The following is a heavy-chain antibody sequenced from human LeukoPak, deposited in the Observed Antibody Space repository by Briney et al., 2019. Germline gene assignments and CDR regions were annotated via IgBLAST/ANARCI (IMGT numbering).Heavy chain of an antibody. J-gene: IGHJ5*02. D-gene: IGHD2-2*01. CDR1: GGSISGYY. Sequence: SETLSLTCSVSGGSISGYYWSWIRQPPGKGLEWIGYIYYSGSTNYNPSLKSRVTISVDTSKNQFSLKLNSVTAADTAVYFCARDQVGSAEIYRWFDPWGQGTLVTVSS. CDR2: IYYSGST. CDR3: ARDQVGSAEIYRWFDP. V-gene: IGHV4-59*01.